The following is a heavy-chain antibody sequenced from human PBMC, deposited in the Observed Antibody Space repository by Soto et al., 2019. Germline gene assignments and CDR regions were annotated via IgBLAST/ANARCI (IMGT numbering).Heavy chain of an antibody. CDR2: IYYSGST. V-gene: IGHV4-61*01. CDR1: GGSVSSGSYY. J-gene: IGHJ1*01. CDR3: ARGDTMIVKSPPGVFQH. D-gene: IGHD3-22*01. Sequence: SETLSLTCTVSGGSVSSGSYYWSWIRQPPGKGLELIGYIYYSGSTNYNPSLKSRVTISVDTSKNQFSLKLSSVTAADTAVYYCARGDTMIVKSPPGVFQHWGQGTLVTVSS.